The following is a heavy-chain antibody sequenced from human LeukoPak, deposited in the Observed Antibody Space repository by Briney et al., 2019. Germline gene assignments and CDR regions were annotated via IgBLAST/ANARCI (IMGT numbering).Heavy chain of an antibody. D-gene: IGHD1-1*01. CDR2: ISGSGTTL. J-gene: IGHJ6*03. CDR1: GFTFGDYY. CDR3: ARPNFNYYYYYMDV. V-gene: IGHV3-11*01. Sequence: KAGGSLRLSYAASGFTFGDYYMNWIRQAPGKGLEWVAYISGSGTTLFYAESVKGRFTISRDNAKNSLYLQMNSLRAEDTAVYYCARPNFNYYYYYMDVWGKGTTVAISS.